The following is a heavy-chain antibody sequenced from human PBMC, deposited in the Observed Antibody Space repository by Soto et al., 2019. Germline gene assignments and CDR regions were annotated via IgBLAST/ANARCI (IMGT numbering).Heavy chain of an antibody. CDR3: ASGGSTVTREFDY. J-gene: IGHJ4*02. D-gene: IGHD4-17*01. Sequence: QVQLVQSGAEVKKPGASVKVSCKASGYTFTGFDMHWVRQAPGQGLEWMGWINPNSGDTQYAQKFEGWVTMTRDTSISTAYMELRRLKSDYTAVYYCASGGSTVTREFDYWGQGTLVSVSS. CDR2: INPNSGDT. V-gene: IGHV1-2*04. CDR1: GYTFTGFD.